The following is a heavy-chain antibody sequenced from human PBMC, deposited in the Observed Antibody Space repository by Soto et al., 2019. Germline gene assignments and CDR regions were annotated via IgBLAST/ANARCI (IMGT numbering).Heavy chain of an antibody. CDR2: INHSGST. CDR3: ARGSHTAMDY. J-gene: IGHJ4*02. CDR1: VGSFSGYY. Sequence: SETLSLTCAVYVGSFSGYYWSWIHQPPGKGLEWIGEINHSGSTNYNPSLKSRVTISVDTSKNQFSLKLSSVTAADTAVYYCARGSHTAMDYWGQGTLVTVSS. D-gene: IGHD5-18*01. V-gene: IGHV4-34*01.